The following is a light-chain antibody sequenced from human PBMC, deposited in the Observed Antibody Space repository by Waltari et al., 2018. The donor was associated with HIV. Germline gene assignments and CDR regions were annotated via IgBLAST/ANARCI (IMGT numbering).Light chain of an antibody. CDR3: AAWGDSLTSYV. J-gene: IGLJ1*01. V-gene: IGLV1-47*01. Sequence: QSVLTQPPSASETPGQRVTISCSGSSSNIGSNYVYWYRHLPGTAPKLVSYRNNRRPSGVPDRFAGTKSGTSASLAISGLRSEDEADYYCAAWGDSLTSYVFGTGTKVTVL. CDR1: SSNIGSNY. CDR2: RNN.